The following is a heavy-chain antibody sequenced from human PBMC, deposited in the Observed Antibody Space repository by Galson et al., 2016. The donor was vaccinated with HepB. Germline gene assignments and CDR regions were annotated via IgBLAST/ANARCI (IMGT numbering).Heavy chain of an antibody. Sequence: SLRLSCAASGFIFSSFVVHWVRQAPGKGLEWVAVISSDGSNKNYADSVKGRFTISRDNSKNTLDLQMSSLRAEDTAVYYCARDPGQPEFYYYGMDVWGQGTTVTVSS. J-gene: IGHJ6*02. D-gene: IGHD3-10*01. CDR2: ISSDGSNK. V-gene: IGHV3-30-3*01. CDR3: ARDPGQPEFYYYGMDV. CDR1: GFIFSSFV.